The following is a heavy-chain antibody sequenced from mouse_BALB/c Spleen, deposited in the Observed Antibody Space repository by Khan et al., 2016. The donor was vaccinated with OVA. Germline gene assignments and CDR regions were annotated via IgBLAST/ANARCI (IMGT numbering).Heavy chain of an antibody. CDR3: AREIYGSYYGWFAF. V-gene: IGHV5-6-5*01. CDR2: ISGGDSI. D-gene: IGHD2-3*01. Sequence: VQLKESGGGLVKPGGSLKLSCAASGFTFSTYAMSWVRQTPEKRLEWVASISGGDSIYYPDSVRGRFTISRDNARNVLYLQMSSLRSEDTAMYYCAREIYGSYYGWFAFCGQGTLVTVSA. CDR1: GFTFSTYA. J-gene: IGHJ3*01.